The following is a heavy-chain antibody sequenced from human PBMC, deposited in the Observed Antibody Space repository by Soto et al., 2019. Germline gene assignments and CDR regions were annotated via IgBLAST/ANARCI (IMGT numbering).Heavy chain of an antibody. D-gene: IGHD6-13*01. V-gene: IGHV4-34*01. CDR3: ARDGSSSYYYYYYMDV. J-gene: IGHJ6*03. Sequence: QVQLQQWGAGLLKPSETLSLTCAVYGGSFSGYYWSWIRQPPGKGLEWLGEINHSGSTNYNPSLKSRVTISVDTSKNQFSLKLSSVTAADTAVYYCARDGSSSYYYYYYMDVWGKGTTVTVSS. CDR1: GGSFSGYY. CDR2: INHSGST.